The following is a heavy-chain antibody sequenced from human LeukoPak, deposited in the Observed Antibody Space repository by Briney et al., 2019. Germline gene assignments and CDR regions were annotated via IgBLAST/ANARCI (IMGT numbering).Heavy chain of an antibody. CDR1: GFTFSNYW. D-gene: IGHD3-10*01. CDR3: AGRSGSFDC. Sequence: GGSLRLSYAASGFTFSNYWMSWVRQAPGKGLEWVANIKQDGSKKNYVDSVKGRFTISRDNAKNSLYLQMNSQRAEDTAVYYCAGRSGSFDCWGQGTLVTVSA. CDR2: IKQDGSKK. V-gene: IGHV3-7*01. J-gene: IGHJ4*02.